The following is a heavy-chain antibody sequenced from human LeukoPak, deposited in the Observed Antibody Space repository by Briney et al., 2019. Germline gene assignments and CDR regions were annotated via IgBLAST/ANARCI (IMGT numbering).Heavy chain of an antibody. J-gene: IGHJ4*02. CDR3: ARAQTYYGSGSYLY. Sequence: GGSLRLSCAATGFTFSRYSMNWVRQAPGKGLEWVSYISSSSSSVYYADSLKGRFTISRDNAKSSLYLQMDSLRDEDTAVYYCARAQTYYGSGSYLYWGQGTLVTVSS. CDR1: GFTFSRYS. V-gene: IGHV3-48*02. D-gene: IGHD3-10*01. CDR2: ISSSSSSV.